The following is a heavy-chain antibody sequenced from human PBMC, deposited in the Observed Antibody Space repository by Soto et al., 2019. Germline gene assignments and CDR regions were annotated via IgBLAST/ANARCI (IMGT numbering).Heavy chain of an antibody. Sequence: GESLKISCKGSGYKPSTWHNFTSYWIAWVRQMPGEGLEWMGIIYPGDSDTRYSPSFQGQVTISADKSINTVYLQWSSLKASDTAMYYCARCPGIVGATGLKICGQGTMVTVSS. CDR3: ARCPGIVGATGLKI. V-gene: IGHV5-51*01. J-gene: IGHJ3*02. CDR1: GYKPSTWHNFTSYW. D-gene: IGHD1-26*01. CDR2: IYPGDSDT.